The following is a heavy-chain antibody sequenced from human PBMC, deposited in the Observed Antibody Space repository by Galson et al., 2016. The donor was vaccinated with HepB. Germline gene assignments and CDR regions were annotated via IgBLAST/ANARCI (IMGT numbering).Heavy chain of an antibody. J-gene: IGHJ5*02. CDR2: IRGSGRTS. D-gene: IGHD2-2*01. Sequence: SLRLSCAASGFSFSSYAMTWVRQVPGKGLEWVSAIRGSGRTSSYADSVKGRLTISRDNSKNIPYLQMNSLRAEDTAVYYCAKRGQYCSSTDCYEAFDPWGLGTLVTVSS. CDR3: AKRGQYCSSTDCYEAFDP. V-gene: IGHV3-23*01. CDR1: GFSFSSYA.